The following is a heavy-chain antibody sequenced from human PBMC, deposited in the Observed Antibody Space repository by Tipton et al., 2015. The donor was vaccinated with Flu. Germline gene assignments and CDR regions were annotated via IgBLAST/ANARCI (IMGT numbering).Heavy chain of an antibody. CDR2: IHRSGST. CDR3: ARDPSLGMPDYFDY. V-gene: IGHV4-38-2*02. J-gene: IGHJ4*02. Sequence: TLSLTCAVSGDSIRSDYFWGWIRQPPGKGLEWIATIHRSGSTKYNPSLKSRVTVSVDPSMSQFSLRLTSVTAADTAVYYCARDPSLGMPDYFDYWGQGILVTASS. CDR1: GDSIRSDYF. D-gene: IGHD2-2*01.